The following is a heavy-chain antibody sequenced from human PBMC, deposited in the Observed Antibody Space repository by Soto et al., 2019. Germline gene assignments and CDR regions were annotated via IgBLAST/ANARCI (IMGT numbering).Heavy chain of an antibody. CDR2: ISGSGGST. D-gene: IGHD6-13*01. CDR1: GFTFSSYA. V-gene: IGHV3-23*01. J-gene: IGHJ5*02. Sequence: GGSLRLSCAASGFTFSSYAMSWVRQAPGKGLEWVSAISGSGGSTYYADSVKGRFTISRDNSKNTLYLQMNSLRAEDTAVYYCAKAEPKQQLVPDWFDPWGQGTLVTVSS. CDR3: AKAEPKQQLVPDWFDP.